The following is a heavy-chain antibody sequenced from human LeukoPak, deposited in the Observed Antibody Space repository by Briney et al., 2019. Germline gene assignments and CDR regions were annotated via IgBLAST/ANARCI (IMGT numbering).Heavy chain of an antibody. CDR3: ARDLDVVAEGRFGY. J-gene: IGHJ4*02. D-gene: IGHD5-12*01. CDR1: GGTFSSYA. CDR2: IIPIFGIA. Sequence: SVKVSCKASGGTFSSYAISWVRQAPGQGLEWMGRIIPIFGIANYAQKFQGRVTITADKSTSTAYMELSSLRSEDTAVYYCARDLDVVAEGRFGYWGQGTLVTVSS. V-gene: IGHV1-69*04.